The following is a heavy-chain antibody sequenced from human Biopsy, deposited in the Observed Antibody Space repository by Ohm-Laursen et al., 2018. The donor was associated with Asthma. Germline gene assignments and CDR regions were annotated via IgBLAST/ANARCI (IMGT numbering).Heavy chain of an antibody. CDR1: GGTFSSYA. CDR2: SSAYNGHT. Sequence: SSVKVSCKASGGTFSSYAISWVRQAPGQGLEWMGWSSAYNGHTKYAQKFHDRVTMTTDKSTNTAHMELSSLRSEDTAVYYCARSSHINWGGYFDYWGQGTLVTVSS. J-gene: IGHJ4*02. D-gene: IGHD7-27*01. V-gene: IGHV1-18*01. CDR3: ARSSHINWGGYFDY.